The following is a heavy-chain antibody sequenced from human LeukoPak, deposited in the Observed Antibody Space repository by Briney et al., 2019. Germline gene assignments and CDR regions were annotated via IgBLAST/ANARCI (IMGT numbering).Heavy chain of an antibody. J-gene: IGHJ3*02. CDR2: ISGSGGST. D-gene: IGHD2-8*01. Sequence: PGGSLRLSCAASGFTFSSYAMNWVRQAPGKGLGSVSAISGSGGSTYYADSVKGRFTISRDNSKNTLSLQMNNLRPEDTAVYYCAKDSWSRNGIYDAFDIWGQGTMVTVSS. V-gene: IGHV3-23*01. CDR3: AKDSWSRNGIYDAFDI. CDR1: GFTFSSYA.